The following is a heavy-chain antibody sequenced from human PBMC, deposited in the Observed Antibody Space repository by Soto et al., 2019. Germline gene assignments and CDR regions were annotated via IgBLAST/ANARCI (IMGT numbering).Heavy chain of an antibody. V-gene: IGHV3-7*01. Sequence: WGYLRLSSSATRFTPSSYLRSCVRHAPGKGLEWVANIKEDGSQKYYVDSVKGRFSISRDNSKNSLYLQINSLRGWDTAVYSCTRIAGGQLSAIAVSGQGTIDSVS. CDR2: IKEDGSQK. D-gene: IGHD3-16*01. CDR1: RFTPSSYL. J-gene: IGHJ3*01. CDR3: TRIAGGQLSAIAV.